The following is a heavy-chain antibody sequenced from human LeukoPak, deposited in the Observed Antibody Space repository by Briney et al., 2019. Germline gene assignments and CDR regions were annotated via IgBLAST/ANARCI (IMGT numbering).Heavy chain of an antibody. V-gene: IGHV3-7*05. CDR2: INEDGSQK. Sequence: GGSLRLSCAASGLTFSRHWMSWVRQAPGKGLEWVANINEDGSQKHHVDSVKGRFSISRDNAKNSLNLQMNSLRAEDTAVYYCARGHYDMDVWGQGTPVTVSS. CDR1: GLTFSRHW. J-gene: IGHJ6*02. CDR3: ARGHYDMDV.